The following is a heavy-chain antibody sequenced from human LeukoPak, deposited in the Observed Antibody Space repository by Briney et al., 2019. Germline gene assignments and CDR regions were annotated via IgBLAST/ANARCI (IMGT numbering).Heavy chain of an antibody. CDR3: ARGPPNWGYDY. D-gene: IGHD7-27*01. V-gene: IGHV1-8*01. CDR1: GYTFTSYD. Sequence: ASVKVSCKASGYTFTSYDINWVRQATGQGFEWTGRMSPNSGNTGYAQKFQGRVTMTRSTSMSTAYMELSSLSSEDTAVYYCARGPPNWGYDYWGQGTLVTVSS. J-gene: IGHJ4*02. CDR2: MSPNSGNT.